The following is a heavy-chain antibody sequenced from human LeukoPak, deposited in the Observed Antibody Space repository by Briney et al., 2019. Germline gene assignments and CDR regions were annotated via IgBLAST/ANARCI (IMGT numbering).Heavy chain of an antibody. V-gene: IGHV4-34*01. CDR1: GGSFSGYY. CDR2: INHSGST. Sequence: PSETLSLTCAVYGGSFSGYYWSWIRQPPGKGLEWIGEINHSGSTNYNPSLKSRVTISVDTSKNQFSLKLSSVTAADTAVYYCARLGRRYYYMDVWGKGTTVTVSS. CDR3: ARLGRRYYYMDV. J-gene: IGHJ6*03.